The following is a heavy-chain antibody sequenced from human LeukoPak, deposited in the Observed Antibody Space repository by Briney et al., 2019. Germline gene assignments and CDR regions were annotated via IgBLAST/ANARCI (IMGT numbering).Heavy chain of an antibody. D-gene: IGHD3-9*01. CDR2: TYYRSKWYN. Sequence: SQTLSLTCATSGDSVSSNSAAWNWIRQSPSRGLEWPGRTYYRSKWYNDYAVSVKSRITINPDTSKNQFSLQLNSVTPEDTAVYYCARGYDILTGYYVDYYYGMDVWGKGTTVTVSS. CDR3: ARGYDILTGYYVDYYYGMDV. V-gene: IGHV6-1*01. J-gene: IGHJ6*04. CDR1: GDSVSSNSAA.